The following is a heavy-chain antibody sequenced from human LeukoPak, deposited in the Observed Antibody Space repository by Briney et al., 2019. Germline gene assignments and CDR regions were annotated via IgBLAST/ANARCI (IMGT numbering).Heavy chain of an antibody. Sequence: SETLSLTCSVSGYSISSGYHWARFRQTPGKGLEWLGSIYQDGSTYDNLSLKSRVTLSVDTSKNQFSLKMKTVTVADTAVYYCARSEIDDYSRYWGQGTLVIVSS. CDR1: GYSISSGYH. CDR2: IYQDGST. J-gene: IGHJ4*02. D-gene: IGHD3-16*01. CDR3: ARSEIDDYSRY. V-gene: IGHV4-38-2*01.